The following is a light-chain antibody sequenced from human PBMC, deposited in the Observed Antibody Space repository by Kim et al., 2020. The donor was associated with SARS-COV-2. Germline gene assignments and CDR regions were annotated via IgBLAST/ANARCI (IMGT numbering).Light chain of an antibody. CDR2: HDY. CDR3: QVWDSSNDHPV. Sequence: AQGKPATISCGGNNIGSKTVQWYQQRPGQAPILVIYHDYDRPSGIPERFSGSNSGNTATLTISRVEAGDEADYYCQVWDSSNDHPVFGGGTQLTVL. V-gene: IGLV3-21*04. CDR1: NIGSKT. J-gene: IGLJ2*01.